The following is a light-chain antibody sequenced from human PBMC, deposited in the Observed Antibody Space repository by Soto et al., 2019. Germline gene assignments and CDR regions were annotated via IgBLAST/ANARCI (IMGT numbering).Light chain of an antibody. CDR1: QSVLSRSNNKNS. J-gene: IGKJ1*01. Sequence: DIVMTQSPDSLAVSLGERATINCKSSQSVLSRSNNKNSLAWHQQKPGQPPKLLIYWASTRESGVPDRFSGSGSGTDFTLTINGLQAEDVAVYYCQQYYNTPRTFGQGTKVEIK. CDR2: WAS. V-gene: IGKV4-1*01. CDR3: QQYYNTPRT.